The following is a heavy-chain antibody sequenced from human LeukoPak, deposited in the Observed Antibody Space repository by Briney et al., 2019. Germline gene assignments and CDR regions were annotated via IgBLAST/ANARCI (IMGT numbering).Heavy chain of an antibody. CDR3: ARYGGYDQPLEY. Sequence: ASVKVSCKDSGYTFTGYFMHWVRQAPGQGLEWMGWINPNSGGTSYAQKFQGRVTMTRDTSVTTACMELSRLRSDDTAVYYCARYGGYDQPLEYWGQGTLVTVSS. CDR1: GYTFTGYF. V-gene: IGHV1-2*02. D-gene: IGHD5-12*01. CDR2: INPNSGGT. J-gene: IGHJ4*02.